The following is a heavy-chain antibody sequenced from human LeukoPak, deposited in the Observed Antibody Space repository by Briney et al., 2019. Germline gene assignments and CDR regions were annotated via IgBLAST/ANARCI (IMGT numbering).Heavy chain of an antibody. CDR3: ANSPRRDGYNYYY. V-gene: IGHV4-61*02. CDR2: IYTSGST. Sequence: SETLSLTCTVSGGSISSGSYYWSWIRQPARKGLEWIGRIYTSGSTNYNPSLKSRVTISVDTSKNQFSLKLSSVTAADTAVYYCANSPRRDGYNYYYWGQGTLVTVSS. J-gene: IGHJ4*02. D-gene: IGHD5-24*01. CDR1: GGSISSGSYY.